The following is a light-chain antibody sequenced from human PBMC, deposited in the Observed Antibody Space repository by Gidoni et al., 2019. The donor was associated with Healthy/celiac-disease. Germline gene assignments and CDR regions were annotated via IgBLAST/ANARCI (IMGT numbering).Light chain of an antibody. Sequence: IVMPQSPSSLPVSLCERPTINCKSSQSVLYSSDNKNYLAWYQQKPGHPPQLLIYWAFTRESGVPDRCSGSGSGTDFTLTISSLQAGDVAICDCQQYYSTPLTFGGGTKVEIK. CDR1: QSVLYSSDNKNY. V-gene: IGKV4-1*01. CDR3: QQYYSTPLT. CDR2: WAF. J-gene: IGKJ4*01.